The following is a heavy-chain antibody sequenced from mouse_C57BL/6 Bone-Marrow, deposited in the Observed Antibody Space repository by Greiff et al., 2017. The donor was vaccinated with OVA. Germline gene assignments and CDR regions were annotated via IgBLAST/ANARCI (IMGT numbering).Heavy chain of an antibody. CDR2: IDPENGDT. CDR1: GFNIKDDY. D-gene: IGHD1-1*01. J-gene: IGHJ3*01. V-gene: IGHV14-4*01. Sequence: VQLQQSGAELVRPGASVKLSCTASGFNIKDDYMHWVKQRPEQGLEWIGWIDPENGDTEYASKFQGKATITADTSSNTAYLQLSSLTSEDTAVYYCTTWGTAVVGPFAYWGQGTLVTVSA. CDR3: TTWGTAVVGPFAY.